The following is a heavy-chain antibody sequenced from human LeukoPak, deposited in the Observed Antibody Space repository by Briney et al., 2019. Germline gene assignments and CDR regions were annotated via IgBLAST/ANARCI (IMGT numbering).Heavy chain of an antibody. CDR3: AKGLQLWSNFDY. CDR1: SFIFISYA. Sequence: GGSLRLSCAAYSFIFISYAMSWVRQAPGKGLEWVSAISGSGGSTYYADSVKGRFTISRDNSKNTLYLQMNSQCYEDSAVYYCAKGLQLWSNFDYWGQGTLVTVSS. D-gene: IGHD5-18*01. CDR2: ISGSGGST. V-gene: IGHV3-23*01. J-gene: IGHJ4*02.